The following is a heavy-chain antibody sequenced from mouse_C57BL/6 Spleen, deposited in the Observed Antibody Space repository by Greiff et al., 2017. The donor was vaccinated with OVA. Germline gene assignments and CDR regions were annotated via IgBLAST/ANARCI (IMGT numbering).Heavy chain of an antibody. Sequence: VQLQQSGPELVKPGASVKLSCTASGYAFSSSWMNWVNQRPGKGLEWIGRIYPGDGDTYYTGKFKGRATLTADKSSSTVYMQLSSLTSEDSAIYFCARGGGSCYYWYFDVWGTGTTVTVSS. J-gene: IGHJ1*03. D-gene: IGHD1-1*01. CDR2: IYPGDGDT. CDR3: ARGGGSCYYWYFDV. V-gene: IGHV1-82*01. CDR1: GYAFSSSW.